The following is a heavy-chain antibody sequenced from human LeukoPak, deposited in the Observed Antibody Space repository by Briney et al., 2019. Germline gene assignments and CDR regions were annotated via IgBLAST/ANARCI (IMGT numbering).Heavy chain of an antibody. CDR3: ASGAFDI. Sequence: PSETLSLTCTVSGXSISSYYWSWIRQSPGKGLEWIGYIYYSGITNYNPSLKSRLTISLDTSKDQFSLKLSSVTAADTAVHYCASGAFDIWGQGTMVTVSS. CDR1: GXSISSYY. J-gene: IGHJ3*02. CDR2: IYYSGIT. V-gene: IGHV4-59*03.